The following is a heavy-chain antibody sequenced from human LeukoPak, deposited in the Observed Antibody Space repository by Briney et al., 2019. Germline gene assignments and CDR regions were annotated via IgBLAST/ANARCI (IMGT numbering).Heavy chain of an antibody. Sequence: SETLSLTCAVYGGSFSGYYWSWIRQPPGKGLEWIGEINHSGSTNYNPSLKSRVTISVDTSKNQFSLKLSSVTAADTAVYYCAIRGLAAAGDYFDYWGQGTLVTVYS. D-gene: IGHD6-13*01. CDR3: AIRGLAAAGDYFDY. V-gene: IGHV4-34*01. CDR2: INHSGST. CDR1: GGSFSGYY. J-gene: IGHJ4*02.